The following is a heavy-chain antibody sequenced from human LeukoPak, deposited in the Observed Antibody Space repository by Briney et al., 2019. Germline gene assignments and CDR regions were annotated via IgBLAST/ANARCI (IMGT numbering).Heavy chain of an antibody. CDR2: IGTNGGST. J-gene: IGHJ4*02. V-gene: IGHV3-23*01. D-gene: IGHD1-14*01. CDR3: AKRKGSGNQERTFDY. CDR1: GFTFSSYW. Sequence: GGSLRLSCAASGFTFSSYWMSWVRQAPGKGLEWVSGIGTNGGSTYYADSVKGRFTISRDNSKNTLYLQMNSLRADDTAVYYCAKRKGSGNQERTFDYWGQGTLVTISS.